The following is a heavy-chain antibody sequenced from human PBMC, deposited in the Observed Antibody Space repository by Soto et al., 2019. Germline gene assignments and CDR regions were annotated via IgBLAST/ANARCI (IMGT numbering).Heavy chain of an antibody. CDR1: GYPFRNYG. D-gene: IGHD3-3*01. Sequence: QVRLVQSGTEVKKPGASVKVSCRTSGYPFRNYGVSWVRQAPGQGLEWMGWISAYNGDTNHTQKFQDRVFLTTDPTTNTAYLDLRSLRSDDTAVYYCARVPPRIGLAPLILDSWGQGTLVTVSS. CDR2: ISAYNGDT. V-gene: IGHV1-18*01. J-gene: IGHJ4*02. CDR3: ARVPPRIGLAPLILDS.